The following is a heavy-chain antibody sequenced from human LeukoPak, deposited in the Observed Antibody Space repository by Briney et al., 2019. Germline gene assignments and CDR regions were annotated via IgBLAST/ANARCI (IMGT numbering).Heavy chain of an antibody. D-gene: IGHD1-7*01. CDR2: ISYDGSNK. CDR3: ARERNWNYGPNWFDP. J-gene: IGHJ5*02. CDR1: GFTFSSYA. V-gene: IGHV3-30-3*01. Sequence: SLRLSCAASGFTFSSYAMHWVRQAPGKGLEWAPVISYDGSNKYYADSVKGRFTISKDNSKNTLYLQMNSLRAEDTAVYYCARERNWNYGPNWFDPWGQGTLVTVSS.